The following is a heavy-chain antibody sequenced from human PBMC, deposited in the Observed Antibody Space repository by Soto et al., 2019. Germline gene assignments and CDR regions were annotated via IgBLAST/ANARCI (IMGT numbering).Heavy chain of an antibody. CDR2: IIPILGIA. J-gene: IGHJ6*02. D-gene: IGHD3-10*01. Sequence: SVKVSCKASGGTFSSYTISWVRQAPGQGLEWMGRIIPILGIANYAQNFQGRVTITADKSTSTAYMELSSLRSEDTAVYYCARDAWLLWFGELFSYYYYGMDVWGQGTTVTVS. CDR1: GGTFSSYT. V-gene: IGHV1-69*04. CDR3: ARDAWLLWFGELFSYYYYGMDV.